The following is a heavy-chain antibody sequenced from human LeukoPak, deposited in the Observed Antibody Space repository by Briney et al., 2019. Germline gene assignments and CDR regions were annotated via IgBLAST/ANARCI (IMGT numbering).Heavy chain of an antibody. J-gene: IGHJ4*02. CDR1: GGSISSYY. CDR3: AIYYYDSSGTYYFDY. V-gene: IGHV4-59*04. D-gene: IGHD3-22*01. CDR2: IFHSGST. Sequence: SETLSLTCTVSGGSISSYYWSWIRQPPGKGLEWIGSIFHSGSTFYNPSLKGRVTVSVDTSKNQLSLKLNSVTAADTAVYYCAIYYYDSSGTYYFDYWAREPWSPSPQ.